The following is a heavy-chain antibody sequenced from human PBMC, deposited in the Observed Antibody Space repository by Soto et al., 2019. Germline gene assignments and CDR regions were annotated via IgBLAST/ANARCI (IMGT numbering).Heavy chain of an antibody. V-gene: IGHV4-39*01. CDR1: GASITTNNYY. CDR2: ISYSGTT. CDR3: AKFRDGYISDAFDI. Sequence: SETLSLTCSVSGASITTNNYYWGWVRQPPGMVLEWIATISYSGTTYFNPSLASRVSISVDTSENQFSLKLSSVTAADTAVYYCAKFRDGYISDAFDIWVQGTMVT. D-gene: IGHD5-12*01. J-gene: IGHJ3*02.